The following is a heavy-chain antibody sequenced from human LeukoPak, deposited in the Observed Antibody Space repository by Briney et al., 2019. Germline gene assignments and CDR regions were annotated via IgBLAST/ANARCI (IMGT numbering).Heavy chain of an antibody. CDR3: TTDRGYCSSTSCYLFDY. CDR2: IKSKTDGGTT. D-gene: IGHD2-2*01. V-gene: IGHV3-15*01. J-gene: IGHJ4*02. CDR1: RFTFSNAW. Sequence: GGSLRLSCAASRFTFSNAWMSWVRQAPGKGLEWVGRIKSKTDGGTTDYAAPVKGRFTISRDDSKNTLYLQMNSLKTEDTAVYYCTTDRGYCSSTSCYLFDYWGQGTLVTVSS.